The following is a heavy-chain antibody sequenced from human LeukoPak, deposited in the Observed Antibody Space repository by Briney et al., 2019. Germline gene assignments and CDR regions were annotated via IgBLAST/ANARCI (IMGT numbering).Heavy chain of an antibody. J-gene: IGHJ5*02. CDR2: IYHSGST. V-gene: IGHV4-30-2*02. Sequence: PSQTLSLTCAVSGGSISSGGYSWSWIRQPPGKGLEWIGYIYHSGSTYYNPSLKSRVTISVDTSKNRFSLNLNSVTAADTAVYYCARGVAAAGDDWFDPWGQGTLVTVSS. CDR1: GGSISSGGYS. CDR3: ARGVAAAGDDWFDP. D-gene: IGHD6-13*01.